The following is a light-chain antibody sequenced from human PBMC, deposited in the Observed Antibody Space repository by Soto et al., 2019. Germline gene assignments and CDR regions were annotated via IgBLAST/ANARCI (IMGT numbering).Light chain of an antibody. CDR2: AAS. Sequence: DIQMTQSPSFVSASVRDRVTITCRASQGITSWLAWYQQKPGRAPKLLIHAASSLESGVPSRLSGSGSGTDFTLTISSLQPEDFATYYCQKTSSFPLTFGGGTKVEIK. CDR1: QGITSW. V-gene: IGKV1-12*01. CDR3: QKTSSFPLT. J-gene: IGKJ4*01.